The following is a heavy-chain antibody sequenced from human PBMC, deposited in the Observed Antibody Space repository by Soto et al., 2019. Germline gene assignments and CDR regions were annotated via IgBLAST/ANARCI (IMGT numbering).Heavy chain of an antibody. V-gene: IGHV3-74*01. CDR3: ARGLIIAPGTDY. D-gene: IGHD6-13*01. J-gene: IGHJ4*02. Sequence: HPGGSLRLSCAASRFTFSNYWMHWVRQAPGKGLVWVSHVNGDGTITTYADSVKGRFTISRDNAKNTLYLQMNSLRAEDTAVYYCARGLIIAPGTDYWGQGALVTVSS. CDR2: VNGDGTIT. CDR1: RFTFSNYW.